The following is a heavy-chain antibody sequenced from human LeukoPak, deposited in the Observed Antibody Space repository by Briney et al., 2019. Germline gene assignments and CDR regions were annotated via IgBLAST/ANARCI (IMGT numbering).Heavy chain of an antibody. CDR1: GFTCSDYY. Sequence: GGSLRLSCAASGFTCSDYYMSWIRQAPGKGLEWVSYISSSSSYTNYADSVKGRFTISRDNAKNSLYLQMNSLRAEDTAVYYCARDSPDIVVVPAAPYYYYGMDVWGKGTTVTVSS. CDR3: ARDSPDIVVVPAAPYYYYGMDV. CDR2: ISSSSSYT. D-gene: IGHD2-2*01. J-gene: IGHJ6*04. V-gene: IGHV3-11*06.